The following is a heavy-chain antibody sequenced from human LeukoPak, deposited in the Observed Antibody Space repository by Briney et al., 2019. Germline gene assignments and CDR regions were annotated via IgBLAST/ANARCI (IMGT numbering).Heavy chain of an antibody. D-gene: IGHD3-10*01. CDR1: GFSVTNGW. CDR2: IKDRTDGGTT. Sequence: GGSLRLSCSASGFSVTNGWMSWVRQAPGKGLEWVGRIKDRTDGGTTAYAAPVKGRFTISRDDSKNTLYLQMNSLKTEDTAVYYCTGVLLWFGELLNLDYWGQGTLVTVSS. J-gene: IGHJ4*02. CDR3: TGVLLWFGELLNLDY. V-gene: IGHV3-15*01.